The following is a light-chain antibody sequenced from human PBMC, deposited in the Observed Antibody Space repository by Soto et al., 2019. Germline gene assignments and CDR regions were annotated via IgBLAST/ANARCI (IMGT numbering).Light chain of an antibody. CDR3: TSYAGSNIWV. CDR2: EVS. J-gene: IGLJ3*02. CDR1: SSDVGAYKY. V-gene: IGLV2-8*01. Sequence: QSVLTQPPSASGSPGQSVTISCTGTSSDVGAYKYVSWYQQYPGKASKLMIYEVSRRPSGVPDRFSGSKSGNTASLTVSGLQAEDEADYYCTSYAGSNIWVFGGGTKLTVL.